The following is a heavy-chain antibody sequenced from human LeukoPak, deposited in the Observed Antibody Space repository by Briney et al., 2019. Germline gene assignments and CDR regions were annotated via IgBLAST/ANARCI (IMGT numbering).Heavy chain of an antibody. CDR1: GFTSSSYA. V-gene: IGHV3-23*01. CDR3: AKARLYDILTGYLYY. D-gene: IGHD3-9*01. J-gene: IGHJ4*02. Sequence: GGSLRLSCAASGFTSSSYAMSWVRQAPGKGLEWVSAISGSGGSTYYADSVKGRFTISRDNSKNTLYLQMNSLRAEDTAVYYCAKARLYDILTGYLYYWGQGTLVTVSS. CDR2: ISGSGGST.